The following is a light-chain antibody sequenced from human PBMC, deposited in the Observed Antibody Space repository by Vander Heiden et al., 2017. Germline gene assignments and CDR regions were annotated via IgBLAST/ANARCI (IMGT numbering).Light chain of an antibody. V-gene: IGKV3-11*01. CDR2: DAS. CDR3: HRRCNWAIT. CDR1: QNVSSY. Sequence: EIVFTKSPATLSLSPGERATLSCRASQNVSSYLAWYQQKPGQAPRLLIYDASNSSTGIPARFSASRSVTDFTLTISSLEPEAFAVYYCHRRCNWAITFRQWARLGIK. J-gene: IGKJ5*01.